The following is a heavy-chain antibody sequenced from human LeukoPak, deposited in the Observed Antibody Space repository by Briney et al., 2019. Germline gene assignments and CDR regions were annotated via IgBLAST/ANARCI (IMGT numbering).Heavy chain of an antibody. CDR3: AKGIGLANDAFDI. D-gene: IGHD1-26*01. J-gene: IGHJ3*02. CDR1: GYIFSGYY. Sequence: ASVKVSCKASGYIFSGYYMHWLRQAPGQGLEWMGWINPNSGGADYAQKFQGRVTMTRDTSISTAYMALSRLRSDDTAVYYCAKGIGLANDAFDIWGQGTMVTVSS. CDR2: INPNSGGA. V-gene: IGHV1-2*02.